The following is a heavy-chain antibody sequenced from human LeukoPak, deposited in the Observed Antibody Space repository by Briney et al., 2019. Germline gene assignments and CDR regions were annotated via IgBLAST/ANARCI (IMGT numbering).Heavy chain of an antibody. CDR3: ARAGNYRFDY. CDR1: GFTFSNYL. J-gene: IGHJ4*02. CDR2: INTDGSTI. D-gene: IGHD1-7*01. V-gene: IGHV3-74*01. Sequence: PGGSLRLSCAASGFTFSNYLVHWVRQAPGKGLVWVSRINTDGSTINYADSVEGLFTITRDNSKNPLYLQMNSLSAADTAVYYCARAGNYRFDYWGQGTLVTVSS.